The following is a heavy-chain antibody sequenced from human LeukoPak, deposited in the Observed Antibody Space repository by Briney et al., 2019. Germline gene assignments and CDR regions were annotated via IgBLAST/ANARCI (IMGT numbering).Heavy chain of an antibody. CDR1: GXTFSSYE. V-gene: IGHV3-48*03. J-gene: IGHJ4*02. Sequence: GGSLRLSCAASGXTFSSYEVNWVRQAPGKGQEWVSYISSSGNTIYYADSVKGRFTISRDNAKNSLYLQMNSLRAEDTAVYYCARDLITRVAHWGQGTLVTVSS. CDR2: ISSSGNTI. D-gene: IGHD3-10*01. CDR3: ARDLITRVAH.